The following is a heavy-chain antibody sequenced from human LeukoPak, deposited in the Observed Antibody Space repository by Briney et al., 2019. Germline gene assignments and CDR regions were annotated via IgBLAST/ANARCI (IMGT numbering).Heavy chain of an antibody. D-gene: IGHD2-8*01. Sequence: SETLSLTCTVSGGSINSYYWSWIRQPPGRGLEWIGYIYYSGSTNYNPSLNSRVTISVDTSKNQFSLKLSSVTAADTAVYYCARDPGVRGGYFDYWGQGTLVTVSS. CDR2: IYYSGST. V-gene: IGHV4-59*01. CDR3: ARDPGVRGGYFDY. CDR1: GGSINSYY. J-gene: IGHJ4*02.